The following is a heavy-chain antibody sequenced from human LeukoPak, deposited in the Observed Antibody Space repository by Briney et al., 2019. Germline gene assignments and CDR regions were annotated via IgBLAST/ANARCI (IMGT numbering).Heavy chain of an antibody. J-gene: IGHJ4*02. CDR2: INSDGSTT. Sequence: QAGGSLRLSCAASGFTFSRYWMHWVRQAPGKGLVWVSRINSDGSTTTYADSVKGRFTISRDNAKNTLYVQMNSLRTEDTAVYYCVSFGSGRPYWGQGTLVTVSS. CDR3: VSFGSGRPY. D-gene: IGHD3-10*01. CDR1: GFTFSRYW. V-gene: IGHV3-74*01.